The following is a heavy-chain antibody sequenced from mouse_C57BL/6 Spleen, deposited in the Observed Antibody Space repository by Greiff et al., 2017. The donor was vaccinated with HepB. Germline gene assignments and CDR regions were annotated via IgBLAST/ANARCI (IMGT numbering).Heavy chain of an antibody. J-gene: IGHJ4*01. CDR2: IRLKSDNYAT. Sequence: EVHLVESGGGLVQPGGSMKLSCVASGFTFSNYWMNWVRQSPEKGLEWVAQIRLKSDNYATHYAESVKGRFTISRDDSKSSVYLQMNNLRAEDTGIYYCTYDYDERDAMDYWGQGTSVTVSS. CDR1: GFTFSNYW. V-gene: IGHV6-3*01. CDR3: TYDYDERDAMDY. D-gene: IGHD2-4*01.